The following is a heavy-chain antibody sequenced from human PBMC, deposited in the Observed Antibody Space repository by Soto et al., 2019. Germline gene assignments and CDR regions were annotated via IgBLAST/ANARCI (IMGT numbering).Heavy chain of an antibody. V-gene: IGHV3-23*01. CDR3: AKVGAYREYYFDS. J-gene: IGHJ4*02. Sequence: EVQLLESGGALVQPGGSLRLSCAASGFTFNTNGMSWVRQAPGKGLEWVSLISGSGDRLYYVDSVKGRFTIYRDNSENTVYLQMNTLRVEDTALYYYAKVGAYREYYFDSWGQGTLVTVSS. CDR1: GFTFNTNG. CDR2: ISGSGDRL. D-gene: IGHD3-16*01.